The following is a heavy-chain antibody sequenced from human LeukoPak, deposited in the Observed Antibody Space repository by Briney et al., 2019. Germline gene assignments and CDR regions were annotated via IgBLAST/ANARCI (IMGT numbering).Heavy chain of an antibody. CDR3: ARRPGRGYGSGSYFDY. D-gene: IGHD3-10*01. V-gene: IGHV5-51*01. CDR2: IYPGDSDT. CDR1: GYSFTTYW. Sequence: GESLKISCKGPGYSFTTYWIGWVRQMPGKGLEWMGIIYPGDSDTRYSPSFQGQVTISADKSISTAYQQWSSLKASDTAMYYCARRPGRGYGSGSYFDYWGQGTLVTVSS. J-gene: IGHJ4*02.